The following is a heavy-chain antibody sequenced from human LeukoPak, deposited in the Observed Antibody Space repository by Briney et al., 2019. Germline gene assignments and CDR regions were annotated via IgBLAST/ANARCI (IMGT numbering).Heavy chain of an antibody. V-gene: IGHV6-1*01. CDR3: ARTNGGYVDV. Sequence: SQTLSLTCAISRESVSSNNAAWNGLTQSPSRGLEWLGRTYYRSKWYSSYAVSVKSRITINPDTSKNQFSLHLNSVTPEDTAMYYCARTNGGYVDVWGQGTTVIVSS. CDR1: RESVSSNNAA. CDR2: TYYRSKWYS. D-gene: IGHD6-25*01. J-gene: IGHJ6*02.